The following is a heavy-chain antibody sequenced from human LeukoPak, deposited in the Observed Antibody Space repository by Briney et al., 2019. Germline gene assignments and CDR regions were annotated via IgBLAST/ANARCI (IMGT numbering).Heavy chain of an antibody. CDR2: MYTNGES. CDR1: RGSINNQY. Sequence: PSDTLSLTSTVSRGSINNQYWSWIRQPAGKGLEWIGRMYTNGESDYNPSLKSRVTMSVDTSKSQFSLKLKSVTAADTAVYYCARTSAPYYYMDVWGKGTTVTVSS. V-gene: IGHV4-4*07. CDR3: ARTSAPYYYMDV. J-gene: IGHJ6*03.